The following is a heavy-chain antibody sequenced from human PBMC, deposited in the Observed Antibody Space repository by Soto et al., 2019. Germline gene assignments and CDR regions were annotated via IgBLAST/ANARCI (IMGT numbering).Heavy chain of an antibody. CDR3: ARAAQFNYGGKSGFDF. CDR2: IKTDGSTT. D-gene: IGHD4-17*01. V-gene: IGHV3-74*01. J-gene: IGHJ4*02. Sequence: GSLRLSCVGSGFTFSSSWMHWVRQDPGKGPVWVSGIKTDGSTTSYADSVKGRFTISRDNAKNAVFLQMSSLRVEDTAVYYCARAAQFNYGGKSGFDFWGQGALVTVSS. CDR1: GFTFSSSW.